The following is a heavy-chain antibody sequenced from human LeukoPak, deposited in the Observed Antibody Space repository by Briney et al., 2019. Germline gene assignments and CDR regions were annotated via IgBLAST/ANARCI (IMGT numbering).Heavy chain of an antibody. CDR2: INPNSGGT. CDR3: AREDSSGWYYFDY. Sequence: ASVKVSCKASGYTFTGYYMHWVRQAPGQGLEWMGRINPNSGGTNYAQKFQGRVTMTRDTSISTAYMELSRLRSDDTAVYYCAREDSSGWYYFDYCGQGTLVTVSS. CDR1: GYTFTGYY. V-gene: IGHV1-2*06. J-gene: IGHJ4*02. D-gene: IGHD6-19*01.